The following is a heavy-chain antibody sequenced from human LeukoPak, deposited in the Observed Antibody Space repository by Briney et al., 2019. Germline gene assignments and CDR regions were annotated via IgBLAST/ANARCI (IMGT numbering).Heavy chain of an antibody. Sequence: GGSLRLSCAAHGFTLSSNYMSWVGQAPGKGLEGVSDIYSGGRTYYPDSVRGGFTISRDNSKNTQYLPMNRLGAENTAEYYCAESRARETVTRYYYYYYMDVWGKGTTVTISS. CDR3: AESRARETVTRYYYYYYMDV. D-gene: IGHD4-17*01. CDR2: IYSGGRT. V-gene: IGHV3-53*05. J-gene: IGHJ6*03. CDR1: GFTLSSNY.